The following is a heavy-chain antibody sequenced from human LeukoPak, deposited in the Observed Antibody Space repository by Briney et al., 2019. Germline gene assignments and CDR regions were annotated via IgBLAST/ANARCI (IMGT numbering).Heavy chain of an antibody. Sequence: GGSLRLSCAASGFTFNNAWMSWVRQAPGKGLEWVANIKQDGSEKHYVDSVKGRFTISRDNAKNSLYLQMNSLRAEDTAVYYCAREPGIGYAFDIWGQGTVVAVSS. J-gene: IGHJ3*02. V-gene: IGHV3-7*01. CDR1: GFTFNNAW. D-gene: IGHD3-10*01. CDR2: IKQDGSEK. CDR3: AREPGIGYAFDI.